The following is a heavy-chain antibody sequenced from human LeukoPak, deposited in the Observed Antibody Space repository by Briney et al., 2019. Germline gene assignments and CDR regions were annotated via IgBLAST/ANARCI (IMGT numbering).Heavy chain of an antibody. Sequence: PSQTLSLTCTVSSGSISSYDYYWTWISQHPGKGLEWIGYIYHSGTTYHNPSLKSRVTISVDTSENQFSLKLTSVTAADSAMYYCARYSGNYRFFDYWGQGTLVTVSS. CDR1: SGSISSYDYY. V-gene: IGHV4-31*03. J-gene: IGHJ4*02. D-gene: IGHD1-26*01. CDR2: IYHSGTT. CDR3: ARYSGNYRFFDY.